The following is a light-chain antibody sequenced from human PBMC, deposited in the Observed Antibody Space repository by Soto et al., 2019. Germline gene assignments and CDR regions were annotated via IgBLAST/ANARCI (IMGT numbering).Light chain of an antibody. CDR3: QQYNNWPPIT. CDR2: GAS. V-gene: IGKV3-15*01. CDR1: QSVIRN. Sequence: EIVMAQSPATLSVSPGDRATLSCRASQSVIRNLAWYQQKPGQAPRLLIYGASTRASGVTARFTGSGSGTEFTLTINSLQSEDFAIYYCQQYNNWPPITFGQGTRLEIK. J-gene: IGKJ5*01.